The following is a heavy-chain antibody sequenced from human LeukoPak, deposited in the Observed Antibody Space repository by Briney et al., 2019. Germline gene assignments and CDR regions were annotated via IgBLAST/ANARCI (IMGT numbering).Heavy chain of an antibody. CDR1: GFTFSSYG. Sequence: GGTLRLSCAASGFTFSSYGMSWVRQAPGKGLEWVSAISGSGGSTYYADSVKGRFTISRDNSKNTPYLQMNSLRAEDTAVYYCAKVKQQPGLNLFDYWGQGTLVTVSS. CDR2: ISGSGGST. V-gene: IGHV3-23*01. J-gene: IGHJ4*02. CDR3: AKVKQQPGLNLFDY. D-gene: IGHD6-13*01.